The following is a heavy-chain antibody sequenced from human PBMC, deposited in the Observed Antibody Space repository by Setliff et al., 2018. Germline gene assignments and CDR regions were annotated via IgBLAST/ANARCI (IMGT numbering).Heavy chain of an antibody. Sequence: SETLSLTCAVYGGSFSGYYWSWIRQPPGKRLEWIGEIIHSGSTNYNPSLKSRVTISMDTSKNQFSLKVSSVTAADTAVYYCARSFSCRGKFLLDYWGQGALVTVSS. CDR2: IIHSGST. CDR3: ARSFSCRGKFLLDY. J-gene: IGHJ4*02. D-gene: IGHD1-26*01. CDR1: GGSFSGYY. V-gene: IGHV4-34*12.